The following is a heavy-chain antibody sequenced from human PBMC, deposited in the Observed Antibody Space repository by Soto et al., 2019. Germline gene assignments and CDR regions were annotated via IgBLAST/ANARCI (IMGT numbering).Heavy chain of an antibody. CDR3: ARDTYYYDSSAPPTGGY. J-gene: IGHJ4*02. Sequence: GGSLRLSCAASGFTFSSYAMHWVRQAPGKGLEWVAVISYDGSNKYYADSVKGRFTISRDNSKNTLYLQMNSLRAEDTAVYYCARDTYYYDSSAPPTGGYWGQGTLVTVSS. D-gene: IGHD3-22*01. V-gene: IGHV3-30-3*01. CDR1: GFTFSSYA. CDR2: ISYDGSNK.